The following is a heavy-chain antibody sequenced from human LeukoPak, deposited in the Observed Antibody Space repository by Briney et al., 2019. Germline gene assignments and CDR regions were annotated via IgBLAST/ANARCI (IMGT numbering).Heavy chain of an antibody. J-gene: IGHJ6*02. CDR2: INHSGST. D-gene: IGHD6-6*01. Sequence: SETLSLTCAVYGGSFSGYYWSWIREPPGKGLEWIGEINHSGSTNYNPSLKSRVTISVDTSKNQFSLKLSSVTAADTAVYYCASPSGYGMDVWGQGTTVTVSS. CDR3: ASPSGYGMDV. V-gene: IGHV4-34*01. CDR1: GGSFSGYY.